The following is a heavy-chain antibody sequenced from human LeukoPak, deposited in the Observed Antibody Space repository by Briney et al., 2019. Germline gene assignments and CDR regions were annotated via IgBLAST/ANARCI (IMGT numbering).Heavy chain of an antibody. CDR2: INPNTGNP. CDR1: GYTFTRYA. V-gene: IGHV7-4-1*02. D-gene: IGHD6-19*01. J-gene: IGHJ4*02. Sequence: ASVKVSCKASGYTFTRYAMNWLRQAPGQGLEWMGWINPNTGNPTYAQAFTGRFVFSLDTSVSTAYLQISSLNTEDTAVYYCAIDQPVAGVSNFDSWGQGTLVTVSS. CDR3: AIDQPVAGVSNFDS.